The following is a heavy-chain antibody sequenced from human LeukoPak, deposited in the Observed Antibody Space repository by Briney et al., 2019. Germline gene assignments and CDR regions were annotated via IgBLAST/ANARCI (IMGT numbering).Heavy chain of an antibody. D-gene: IGHD1-1*01. Sequence: GGSLRLSCAASGFTFSSYGMHWVRQAPGKGLEWVAVISYDGSNKYYADSVKGRFTISRDNAKNSLYLQMNSLRAEDTAVYYCARDRVGTDRGTTGTTVPTCFDYWGQGTLVTVSS. V-gene: IGHV3-30*03. CDR3: ARDRVGTDRGTTGTTVPTCFDY. CDR1: GFTFSSYG. J-gene: IGHJ4*02. CDR2: ISYDGSNK.